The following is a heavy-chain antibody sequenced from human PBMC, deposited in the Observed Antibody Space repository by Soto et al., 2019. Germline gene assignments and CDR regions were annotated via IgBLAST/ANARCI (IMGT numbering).Heavy chain of an antibody. D-gene: IGHD2-15*01. CDR3: VKVAGGGLYDY. J-gene: IGHJ4*02. CDR1: GDSVSSYNYY. Sequence: SETLSLTCSVSGDSVSSYNYYWSWIRQSPGKGLEWIGYIYSSGSTNYNPSLKSRVTISVDTSKNQFSLKLSSVTAADTAVYYCVKVAGGGLYDYWGPGNLVTSP. V-gene: IGHV4-61*01. CDR2: IYSSGST.